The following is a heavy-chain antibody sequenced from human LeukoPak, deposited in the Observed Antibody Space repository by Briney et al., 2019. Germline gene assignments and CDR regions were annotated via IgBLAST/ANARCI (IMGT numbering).Heavy chain of an antibody. CDR1: GYTFTSYY. CDR3: ARAPQEAYGEMAIDY. Sequence: ASVKVSRKASGYTFTSYYMHWVRQAPRQGLEWVGIIYPIGGSTSYAHKFQGRVTMTRDMSTSTVYMELSRLRSEDAAVYDCARAPQEAYGEMAIDYWGQGTLVTVSS. J-gene: IGHJ4*02. CDR2: IYPIGGST. V-gene: IGHV1-46*01. D-gene: IGHD5-24*01.